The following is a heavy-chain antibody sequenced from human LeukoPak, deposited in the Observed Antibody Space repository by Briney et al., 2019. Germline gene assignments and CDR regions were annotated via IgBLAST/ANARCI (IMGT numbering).Heavy chain of an antibody. V-gene: IGHV4-39*01. CDR3: ATIQLWFAGTPN. D-gene: IGHD5-18*01. Sequence: PSETLSLTCTVSGGSISSSNYYWGWIRQSPGKGLVWIGSLYYGGNTYYNPSLKSRVTISVDTSKNQFSLRLTSVTAADTAVYYCATIQLWFAGTPNWGQGTLVIVSS. CDR2: LYYGGNT. CDR1: GGSISSSNYY. J-gene: IGHJ4*02.